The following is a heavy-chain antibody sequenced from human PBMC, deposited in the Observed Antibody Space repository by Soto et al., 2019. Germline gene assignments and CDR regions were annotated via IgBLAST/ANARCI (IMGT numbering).Heavy chain of an antibody. CDR3: AREDDYGYRYINYGLDV. J-gene: IGHJ6*02. Sequence: GGSLRLSCAASGFTFNIYALHWVRQAPGKGLEWVAVISFDGTKKYYSDSVKGRFTISRDNLKNTLYLQMNNLRVEDAALYFCAREDDYGYRYINYGLDVWGQGTTVTV. CDR2: ISFDGTKK. D-gene: IGHD4-17*01. V-gene: IGHV3-30-3*01. CDR1: GFTFNIYA.